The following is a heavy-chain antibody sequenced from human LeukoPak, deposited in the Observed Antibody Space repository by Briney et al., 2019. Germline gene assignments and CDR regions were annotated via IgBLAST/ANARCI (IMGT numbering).Heavy chain of an antibody. V-gene: IGHV3-23*01. CDR2: ISGSGGST. J-gene: IGHJ4*02. CDR1: GFTFSSYA. D-gene: IGHD3-10*01. Sequence: GRSLRLSCAAAGFTFSSYAMSWVRQAPGKWLEWVSAISGSGGSTYYADSVKGRFTISRDSSKNTLYLQMYSLRAEDTAVYDCAKDPGHYYGSGKDYWGQGTPVTVYS. CDR3: AKDPGHYYGSGKDY.